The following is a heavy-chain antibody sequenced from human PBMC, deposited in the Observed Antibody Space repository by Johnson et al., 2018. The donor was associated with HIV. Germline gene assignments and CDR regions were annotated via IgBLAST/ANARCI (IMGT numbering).Heavy chain of an antibody. Sequence: VQLVESGGGLVQPGGSLRLSCAASGFTVSNNYMNWVRQAPGKGLEWISTINWNGGRTGYVDSLKGRFTISRDNAKNSLYLQMNSLRAEDTALYYCAGGRIGAFDIWGQGTMVTVSS. CDR1: GFTVSNNY. D-gene: IGHD2-15*01. CDR2: INWNGGRT. CDR3: AGGRIGAFDI. J-gene: IGHJ3*02. V-gene: IGHV3-20*04.